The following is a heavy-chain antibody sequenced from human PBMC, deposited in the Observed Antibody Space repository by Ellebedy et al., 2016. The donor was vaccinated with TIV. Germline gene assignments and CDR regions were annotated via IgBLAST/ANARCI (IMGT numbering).Heavy chain of an antibody. J-gene: IGHJ4*02. Sequence: ASVKVSCKASGYTFANYDIAWVRQAPGQGLEWIGWMSTVNGNTNFARRVQGRLTMTNDTSTATAYMELTSLTSDDTAVYYCARPHDFDDYHFDYWGQGTLVTVSS. V-gene: IGHV1-18*04. D-gene: IGHD4-17*01. CDR3: ARPHDFDDYHFDY. CDR2: MSTVNGNT. CDR1: GYTFANYD.